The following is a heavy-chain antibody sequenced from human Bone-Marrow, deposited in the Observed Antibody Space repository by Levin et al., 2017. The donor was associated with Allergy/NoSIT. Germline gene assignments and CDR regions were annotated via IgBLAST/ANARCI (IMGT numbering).Heavy chain of an antibody. V-gene: IGHV3-66*01. CDR3: SSAPGFSDY. CDR1: GFTVGNNY. Sequence: GGSLRLSCAASGFTVGNNYVAWVRQAPGKGLDWISVIYSGGGTYYADSVKGRFTISRDKSKNTVFLQMNSLRVEDTAVYYCSSAPGFSDYWGQGTLVTVSS. J-gene: IGHJ4*02. CDR2: IYSGGGT.